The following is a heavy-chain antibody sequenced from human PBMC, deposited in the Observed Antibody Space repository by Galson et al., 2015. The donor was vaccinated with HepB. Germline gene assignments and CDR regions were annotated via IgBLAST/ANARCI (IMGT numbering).Heavy chain of an antibody. J-gene: IGHJ5*02. CDR2: ISSSSGTI. V-gene: IGHV3-48*04. CDR1: GFTFSTYS. D-gene: IGHD2-15*01. CDR3: AREYLGYCSGGSCYSSGFDP. Sequence: SLRLSCAASGFTFSTYSMNWVRQAPGKGLEWVSYISSSSGTIIYADAVKGRFTISRDNAKNSLYLQMNSLRAEDTAMYYCAREYLGYCSGGSCYSSGFDPWGQGTLVTVSS.